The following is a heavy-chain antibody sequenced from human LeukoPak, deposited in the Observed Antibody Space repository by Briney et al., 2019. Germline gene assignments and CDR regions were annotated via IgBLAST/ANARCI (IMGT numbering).Heavy chain of an antibody. Sequence: QSGGSQRLSCAASGFTFSSYAMSWVRQAPGKGLEWVSYISSGGDTIYYADSVKGRFTISRDNAKNSLYLQMNSLRDEDTAVYFCARDPYGDLAFGSWGQGTLVTVSS. D-gene: IGHD4-17*01. CDR3: ARDPYGDLAFGS. J-gene: IGHJ4*02. CDR1: GFTFSSYA. V-gene: IGHV3-48*02. CDR2: ISSGGDTI.